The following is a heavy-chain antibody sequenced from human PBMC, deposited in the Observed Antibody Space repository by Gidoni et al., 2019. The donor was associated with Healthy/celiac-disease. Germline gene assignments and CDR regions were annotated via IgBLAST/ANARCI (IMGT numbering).Heavy chain of an antibody. CDR3: ARGGGTDDAFDI. V-gene: IGHV3-30-3*01. D-gene: IGHD3-16*01. CDR1: GFTFSSYA. Sequence: VESGGGVVQPGRSLRLSCAASGFTFSSYAMHWVRQAPGKGLEWVAVISYDGSNKYYADSVKGRFTISRDNSKNTLYLQMNSLRAEDTAVYYCARGGGTDDAFDIWGQGTMVTVSS. J-gene: IGHJ3*02. CDR2: ISYDGSNK.